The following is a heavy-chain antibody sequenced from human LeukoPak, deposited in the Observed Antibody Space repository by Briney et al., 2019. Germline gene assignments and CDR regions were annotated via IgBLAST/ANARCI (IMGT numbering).Heavy chain of an antibody. CDR2: ISGSGGST. D-gene: IGHD3-9*01. CDR3: AKGQDNTAYYSS. CDR1: GFTFNNYA. V-gene: IGHV3-23*01. Sequence: GGSLRLSCAASGFTFNNYAMSWVRQAPGKGLEWVSAISGSGGSTYYADSVKGRFTISRDSSKSTLYLQMNSLRAEDTALYYCAKGQDNTAYYSSWGQGTQVTVSS. J-gene: IGHJ4*02.